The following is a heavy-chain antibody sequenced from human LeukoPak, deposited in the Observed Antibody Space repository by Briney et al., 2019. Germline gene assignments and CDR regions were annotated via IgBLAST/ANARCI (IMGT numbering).Heavy chain of an antibody. V-gene: IGHV1-24*01. J-gene: IGHJ6*02. CDR1: GYTLTGLS. Sequence: GASVKVSCKVSGYTLTGLSMHWVRQAPGKGLEWMGGFDPEDGETIYAQKFQGRVTMTEDTSTDTAYMELSSLRSEDTAVYYCATVKRALYYYYGMDVWGQGTTVTVSS. CDR2: FDPEDGET. CDR3: ATVKRALYYYYGMDV.